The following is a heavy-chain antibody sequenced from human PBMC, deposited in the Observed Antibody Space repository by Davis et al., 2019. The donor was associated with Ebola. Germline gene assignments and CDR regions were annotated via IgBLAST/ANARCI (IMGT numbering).Heavy chain of an antibody. CDR3: ARDDYDFWGGYSPVYYYGMDV. D-gene: IGHD3-3*01. J-gene: IGHJ6*04. Sequence: AASVKVSCKAAGYTVTNYYRHGVRQAPGQGLEWMGIINPSGGSTSYAQKFQGRVTMTRDTSTSTVYMELSSLRAEDTAVYYCARDDYDFWGGYSPVYYYGMDVWGKGTTVTVSS. CDR2: INPSGGST. CDR1: GYTVTNYY. V-gene: IGHV1-46*01.